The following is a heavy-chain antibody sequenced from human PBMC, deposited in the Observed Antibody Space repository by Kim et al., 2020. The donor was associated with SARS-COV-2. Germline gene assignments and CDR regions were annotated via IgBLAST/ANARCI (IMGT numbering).Heavy chain of an antibody. D-gene: IGHD3-9*01. V-gene: IGHV4-34*01. CDR2: INHSGST. J-gene: IGHJ3*02. CDR3: TTTGYYGGAFVI. Sequence: SETLSLTCAVYGGSFSGYYWSWIRQPPGKGLEWIGEINHSGSTNYNPSLKSRVTISVDTSKNHFSLKLSSVTAADTAVYYCTTTGYYGGAFVIWGQGGMV. CDR1: GGSFSGYY.